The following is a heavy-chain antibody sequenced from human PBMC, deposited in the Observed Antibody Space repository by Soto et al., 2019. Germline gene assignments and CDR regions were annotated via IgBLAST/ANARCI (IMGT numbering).Heavy chain of an antibody. V-gene: IGHV1-18*01. CDR2: ISAYNGNT. J-gene: IGHJ6*02. CDR1: GYTFTSYG. CDR3: ARDLVDIVATPFYYYYGMDV. D-gene: IGHD5-12*01. Sequence: ASVKVSCKASGYTFTSYGISWVRQAPGQGLEWMGWISAYNGNTNYAQKLQGRVTMTTGTSTSTAYMELRSLRSDDTAVYYCARDLVDIVATPFYYYYGMDVWGQGTTVTVSS.